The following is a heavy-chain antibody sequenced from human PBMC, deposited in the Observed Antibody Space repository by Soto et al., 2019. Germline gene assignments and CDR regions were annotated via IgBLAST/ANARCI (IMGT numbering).Heavy chain of an antibody. CDR2: LIPIFGTA. CDR3: ARSQGGSSSLDIYYYYYYGMDV. V-gene: IGHV1-69*01. Sequence: QVQLVQSGAEVKKPGSSVKVSCKAPGGTFSSYAISWVRQAPGQGLEWMGGLIPIFGTANYAQKFQGRGTITADESTSTGYMELSSLRSEDTAVYYCARSQGGSSSLDIYYYYYYGMDVWGQGTTVTVSS. J-gene: IGHJ6*02. D-gene: IGHD2-15*01. CDR1: GGTFSSYA.